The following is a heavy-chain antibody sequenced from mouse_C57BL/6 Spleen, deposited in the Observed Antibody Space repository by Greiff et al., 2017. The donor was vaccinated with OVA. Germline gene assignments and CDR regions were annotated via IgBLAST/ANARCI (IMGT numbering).Heavy chain of an antibody. V-gene: IGHV2-2*01. J-gene: IGHJ3*01. CDR1: GFSLTSYG. CDR2: IWSGGST. CDR3: ASPYYSNYAWFAY. Sequence: VQLQQSGPGLVQPSQSLSITCTVSGFSLTSYGVHWVRQSPGQGLEWLGVIWSGGSTDYNAAFISRLSISKDNSKSQVFFKMNSLQADDTAIYYCASPYYSNYAWFAYWGQGTLVTVSA. D-gene: IGHD2-5*01.